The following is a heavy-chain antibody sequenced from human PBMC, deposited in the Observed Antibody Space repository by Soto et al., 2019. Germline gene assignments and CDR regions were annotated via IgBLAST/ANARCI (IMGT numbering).Heavy chain of an antibody. CDR2: INAGNGNT. Sequence: ASVKVSCKASGYTFTSYAMHWVRQAPGQRLEWMGWINAGNGNTKYSQKFQGRVSITRHTSASTAYMELSGLRSEDTAVYYCARGHTVTTFNWFDLWGQGTLVTVSS. CDR3: ARGHTVTTFNWFDL. D-gene: IGHD4-17*01. CDR1: GYTFTSYA. J-gene: IGHJ5*02. V-gene: IGHV1-3*01.